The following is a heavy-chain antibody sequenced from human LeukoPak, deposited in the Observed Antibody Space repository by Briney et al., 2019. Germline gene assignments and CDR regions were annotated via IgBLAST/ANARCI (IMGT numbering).Heavy chain of an antibody. Sequence: ASVKVSCKVSGYTLTELSMHWVRQAPGKGLEWMGGFDPEDGETIYAQKVQGRVTMTEDTSTDTAYMELSSLRSEDTAVYYCATGLFGELLGVLDYWGQGTLVTVSS. D-gene: IGHD3-10*02. J-gene: IGHJ4*02. CDR2: FDPEDGET. CDR1: GYTLTELS. V-gene: IGHV1-24*01. CDR3: ATGLFGELLGVLDY.